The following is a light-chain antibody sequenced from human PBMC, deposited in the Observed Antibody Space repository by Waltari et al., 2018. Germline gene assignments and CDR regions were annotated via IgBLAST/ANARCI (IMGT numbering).Light chain of an antibody. Sequence: EIVLTQSPVTLSLSPGERATLSCRASESITTNFIAWYQQKPGQAPRLLIHGASIRATGISDFFSGSGSGTDFTLTISRLEPEDFAVYYSQHYGRSAITFGQGTRLDIK. CDR2: GAS. CDR1: ESITTNF. J-gene: IGKJ5*01. CDR3: QHYGRSAIT. V-gene: IGKV3-20*01.